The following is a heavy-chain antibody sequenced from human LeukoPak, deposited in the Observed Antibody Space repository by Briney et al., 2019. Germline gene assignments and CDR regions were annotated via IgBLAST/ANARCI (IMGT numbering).Heavy chain of an antibody. D-gene: IGHD2-21*02. J-gene: IGHJ4*02. CDR3: AKDRNIVVVTALDY. Sequence: GGSLRLSCAASGFTFSDYYMSWVRQAPGKGLEWVSAISGSGGSTYYADSVKGRFTISRDNSKNTLYLQMNSLRAEDTAVYYCAKDRNIVVVTALDYWGQGTLVTVSS. CDR1: GFTFSDYY. V-gene: IGHV3-23*01. CDR2: ISGSGGST.